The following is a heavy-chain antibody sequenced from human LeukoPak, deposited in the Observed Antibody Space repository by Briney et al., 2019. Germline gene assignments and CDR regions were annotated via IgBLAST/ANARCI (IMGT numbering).Heavy chain of an antibody. J-gene: IGHJ4*02. CDR2: TYSGGST. D-gene: IGHD6-6*01. V-gene: IGHV3-53*01. CDR3: ARTPSSAGYFDY. Sequence: GGSLRLSCAASGFTVSSNYMSWVRQAPGKGLEWVSVTYSGGSTYYADSVKGRFTISRDNSKNTLYLQMNSLRAEDTAVYYCARTPSSAGYFDYWGQGTLVTVSS. CDR1: GFTVSSNY.